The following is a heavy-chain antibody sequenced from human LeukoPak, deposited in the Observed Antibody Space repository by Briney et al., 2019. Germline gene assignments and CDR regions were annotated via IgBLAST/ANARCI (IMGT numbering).Heavy chain of an antibody. J-gene: IGHJ4*02. CDR3: ARTNSYCGSTSCYYFDY. V-gene: IGHV5-51*01. CDR2: IYPGDSDT. CDR1: GYSFTSYW. Sequence: GESLKISCKGSGYSFTSYWSGWVRQMPGKGLEWMGIIYPGDSDTRYSPSFQGQVTISADKSISTAYLQWSSLKASDTAMYYCARTNSYCGSTSCYYFDYWGQGTLVTVSS. D-gene: IGHD2-2*01.